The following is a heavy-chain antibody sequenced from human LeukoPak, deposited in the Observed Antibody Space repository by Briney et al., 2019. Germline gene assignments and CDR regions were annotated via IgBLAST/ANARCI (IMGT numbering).Heavy chain of an antibody. V-gene: IGHV3-7*01. CDR1: VFDFSLYW. J-gene: IGHJ4*02. CDR3: ATQEFSKFDN. Sequence: GGSLRLSCASSVFDFSLYWMSWVRQSPGRGLELVANINPDGSVKYCVDSVKGRFDVSRDNARRSLYLQMDSLRIEDTAVYYCATQEFSKFDNLGQGTLVIVSP. D-gene: IGHD3-10*01. CDR2: INPDGSVK.